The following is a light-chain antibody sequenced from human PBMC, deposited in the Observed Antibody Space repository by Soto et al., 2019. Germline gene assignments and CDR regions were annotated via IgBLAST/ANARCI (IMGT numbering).Light chain of an antibody. CDR1: QSVSSN. V-gene: IGKV3-15*01. Sequence: EIVLTQSPATLSVSPGERATLSCRASQSVSSNLAWYQQKPGQAPRLLIYGASTRANGIPARFSGSGSGTEFTITICSLQSEDFAVYYCQQYNNWPPITFGQGTRLEIK. J-gene: IGKJ5*01. CDR3: QQYNNWPPIT. CDR2: GAS.